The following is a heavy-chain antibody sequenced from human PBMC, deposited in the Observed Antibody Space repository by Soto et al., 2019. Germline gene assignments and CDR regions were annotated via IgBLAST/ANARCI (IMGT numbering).Heavy chain of an antibody. V-gene: IGHV5-51*01. J-gene: IGHJ6*02. CDR2: IYPGDSDT. Sequence: GESRKISCKGSGYSVTTYSIGWVRHMPGKGLEWMGIIYPGDSDTRYSPSFQGQVTISADKSISTAYLQWSSLKASDTAMYYCVRLGESSYGMDVSCPGTTLTVS. CDR3: VRLGESSYGMDV. CDR1: GYSVTTYS.